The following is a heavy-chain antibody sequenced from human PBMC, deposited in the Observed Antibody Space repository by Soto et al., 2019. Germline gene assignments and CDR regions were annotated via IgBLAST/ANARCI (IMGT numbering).Heavy chain of an antibody. D-gene: IGHD3-22*01. V-gene: IGHV3-23*01. CDR2: ISGSGGST. Sequence: GGSLRLSCAASGFTFSSYAMSWVRQAPGKGLEWVSAISGSGGSTYYADSVKGRFTISRDNSKNTLYLQMNSLRAEDTAVYYCAKFRHTYYYDSSGPWDYWGQGTLVTVSS. CDR1: GFTFSSYA. CDR3: AKFRHTYYYDSSGPWDY. J-gene: IGHJ4*02.